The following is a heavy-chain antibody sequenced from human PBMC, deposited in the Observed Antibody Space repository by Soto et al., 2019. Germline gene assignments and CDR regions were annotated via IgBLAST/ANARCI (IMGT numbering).Heavy chain of an antibody. V-gene: IGHV3-30-3*01. Sequence: QVQLVESGGGVVQPGRSLRLSCAASGFIFSSYAMNWVRQAPVKGLEWVALISYDGNNKYYADSVKGRFTISRDSSKNTLYLQMNSLRDADTAFYYCGRCSSTSCHLGSDYWGQGTLVTVSS. CDR3: GRCSSTSCHLGSDY. J-gene: IGHJ4*02. CDR1: GFIFSSYA. D-gene: IGHD2-2*01. CDR2: ISYDGNNK.